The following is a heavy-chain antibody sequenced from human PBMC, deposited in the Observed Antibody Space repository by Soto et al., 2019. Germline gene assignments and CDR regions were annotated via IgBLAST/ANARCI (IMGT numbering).Heavy chain of an antibody. CDR1: GGSISSNSYY. Sequence: PSQTLSLTCTVSGGSISSNSYYWGWIRQPPGKALEWIGSIFYSGNSYYNPSLMSRVTISVDTSKNQFSLKLTSVTAADTAVYYCARDKITGLFDYWGQGTLVTVSS. CDR2: IFYSGNS. D-gene: IGHD2-8*02. CDR3: ARDKITGLFDY. J-gene: IGHJ4*02. V-gene: IGHV4-39*07.